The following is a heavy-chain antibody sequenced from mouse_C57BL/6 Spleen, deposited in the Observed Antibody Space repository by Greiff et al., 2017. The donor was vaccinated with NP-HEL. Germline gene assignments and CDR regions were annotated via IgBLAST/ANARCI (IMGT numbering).Heavy chain of an antibody. CDR1: GYTFTSYT. CDR3: SRGITTLVAGYFDV. J-gene: IGHJ1*03. V-gene: IGHV1-4*01. Sequence: QVQLKQSGAELARPGASVKMSCKASGYTFTSYTMHWVKQRPGQGLEWIGYINPSSGYTKYNQKFKDKATLTADKSSSTAYRQLISLTSEDSAVYYCSRGITTLVAGYFDVWGTGTTVTVSS. CDR2: INPSSGYT. D-gene: IGHD1-1*01.